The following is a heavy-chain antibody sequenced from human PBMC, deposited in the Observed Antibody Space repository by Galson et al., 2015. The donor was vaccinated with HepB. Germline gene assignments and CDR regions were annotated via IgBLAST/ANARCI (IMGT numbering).Heavy chain of an antibody. J-gene: IGHJ4*02. CDR2: ISYDGSNK. CDR1: GFTFSSYG. V-gene: IGHV3-30*18. Sequence: SLRLSCAASGFTFSSYGMHWVRQAPGKGLEWVAVISYDGSNKYYADSVKGRFTISRDNSKNTLYLQMNSLRAEDTAVYYCAKDGAGVRGVIKGWVDYWGQGTLVTVSS. CDR3: AKDGAGVRGVIKGWVDY. D-gene: IGHD3-10*01.